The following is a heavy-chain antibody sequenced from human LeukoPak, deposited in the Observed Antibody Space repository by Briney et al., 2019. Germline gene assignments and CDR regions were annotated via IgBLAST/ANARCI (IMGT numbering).Heavy chain of an antibody. D-gene: IGHD5-24*01. CDR3: ARGEDGYMSASGNPGGSIDI. J-gene: IGHJ3*02. CDR1: GGTFSSYA. Sequence: GASVKVSCKASGGTFSSYAISWVRQAPGQGLEWMGGIIPIFGTANYAQKFQGRVTITADESTSTAYMELSSLRSEDTVVYYCARGEDGYMSASGNPGGSIDIWGQGTMVTVSS. V-gene: IGHV1-69*13. CDR2: IIPIFGTA.